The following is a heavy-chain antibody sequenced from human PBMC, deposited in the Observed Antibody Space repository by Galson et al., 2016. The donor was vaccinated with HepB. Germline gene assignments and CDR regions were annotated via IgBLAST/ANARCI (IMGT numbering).Heavy chain of an antibody. J-gene: IGHJ4*02. V-gene: IGHV3-11*04. CDR1: GFTFSDYY. CDR2: ISGGGTII. CDR3: ARGAMVVAVPSDS. D-gene: IGHD2-21*01. Sequence: SLRLSCAASGFTFSDYYMNWIRQAPGKGLEWVSHISGGGTIINYADSVKGRFIISRDNAKNSLYPQMNSLRAEDTAVYYCARGAMVVAVPSDSWGQGTLVTVSS.